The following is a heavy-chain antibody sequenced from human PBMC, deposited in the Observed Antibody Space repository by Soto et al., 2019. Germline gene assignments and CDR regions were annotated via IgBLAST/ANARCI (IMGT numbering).Heavy chain of an antibody. Sequence: EVQLVESGGGLVQPGGSLRLSCAASGFTFSTYAMHWVRQAPGKGLEYLSSIGTNGGSTYYANSVKGRFTISRDNSKNTLYLQMGSLRTEDMAVYYCARGYGDYPKLDEGDFDCWGQGTLVTVSS. CDR2: IGTNGGST. CDR1: GFTFSTYA. D-gene: IGHD4-17*01. J-gene: IGHJ4*02. V-gene: IGHV3-64*01. CDR3: ARGYGDYPKLDEGDFDC.